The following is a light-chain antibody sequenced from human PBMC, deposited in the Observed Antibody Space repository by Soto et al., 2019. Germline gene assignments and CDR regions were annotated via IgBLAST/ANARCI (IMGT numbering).Light chain of an antibody. CDR2: PAS. CDR1: QSVSSNS. Sequence: DIELTQSPATLSLSPGESATLSCRTSQSVSSNSLAWHQQKPGPAPRLPMYPASSRDGGVPDRFSGSGSGTEFTLTISSLEPEDFAVYYCQQHGSWAITFGPGTKVDIK. J-gene: IGKJ3*01. V-gene: IGKV3-20*01. CDR3: QQHGSWAIT.